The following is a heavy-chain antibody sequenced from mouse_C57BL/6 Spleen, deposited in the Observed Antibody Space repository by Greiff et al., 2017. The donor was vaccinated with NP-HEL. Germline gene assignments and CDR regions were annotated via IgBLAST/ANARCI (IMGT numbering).Heavy chain of an antibody. Sequence: EVQLQQSGPVLVKPGASVKMSCKASGYTFTDYYMNWVKQSHGKSLEWIGVINPYNGGTSYNQKFKGKATLTVDKSSSTAYMELNSLTSEDSAVYYCARGTTVVGYFDYWGQRTTLTVSS. CDR3: ARGTTVVGYFDY. D-gene: IGHD1-1*01. J-gene: IGHJ2*01. CDR1: GYTFTDYY. V-gene: IGHV1-19*01. CDR2: INPYNGGT.